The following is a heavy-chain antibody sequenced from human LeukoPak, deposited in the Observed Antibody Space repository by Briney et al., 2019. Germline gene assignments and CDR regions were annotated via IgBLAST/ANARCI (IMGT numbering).Heavy chain of an antibody. CDR2: IYYNGNT. D-gene: IGHD1-26*01. J-gene: IGHJ6*02. CDR1: DGSINSYY. Sequence: SETLSLTCSVSDGSINSYYWNWIRRPPGKGLEWNGYIYYNGNTNYSPSLKSRVTMSVDTSKNLFSLKVSSVTAADTAVYYCARGRSNYYGMDVWGQGTTVTVSS. CDR3: ARGRSNYYGMDV. V-gene: IGHV4-59*01.